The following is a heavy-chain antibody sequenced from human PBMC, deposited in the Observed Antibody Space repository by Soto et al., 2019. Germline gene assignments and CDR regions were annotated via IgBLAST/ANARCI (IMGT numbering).Heavy chain of an antibody. CDR3: ARTDNRSFHFDY. J-gene: IGHJ4*02. Sequence: PGESLKISCEGSGYTFSNFWIGWVRQRPGKGLESMGIIYVADSDTRYSPSFQGHVTISVDKSISTAYLQWSSLKASDTAIYYCARTDNRSFHFDYWGQGTLVTVAS. CDR1: GYTFSNFW. CDR2: IYVADSDT. D-gene: IGHD1-1*01. V-gene: IGHV5-51*01.